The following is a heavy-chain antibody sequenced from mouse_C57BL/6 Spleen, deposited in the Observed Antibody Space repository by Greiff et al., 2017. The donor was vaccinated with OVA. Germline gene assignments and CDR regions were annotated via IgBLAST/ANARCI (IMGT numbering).Heavy chain of an antibody. CDR2: INPNYGTT. V-gene: IGHV1-39*01. CDR3: ARAAGKKFAY. J-gene: IGHJ3*01. CDR1: GYSFTDYY. D-gene: IGHD4-1*01. Sequence: VQLQQSGPELVKPGASVKISCKASGYSFTDYYMNWVKQSNGQGLEWIGEINPNYGTTSYNQQFKGKATLTVDQSSSTAYMQLNSLTSEDSAVYYCARAAGKKFAYWGQGTLVTVSA.